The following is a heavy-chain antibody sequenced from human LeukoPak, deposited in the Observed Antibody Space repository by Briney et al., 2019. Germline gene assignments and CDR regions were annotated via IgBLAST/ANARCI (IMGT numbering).Heavy chain of an antibody. Sequence: PGGSLRLSCAASGFIYNNYAMSWVRQAPGKGLEWVSGISGSGGSTYYADSVKGRFTISRDNSKNTLYLQMNSLRAEDTAVYYCAKGGSSWSAYFQHWGQGTLVTVS. V-gene: IGHV3-23*01. CDR3: AKGGSSWSAYFQH. CDR1: GFIYNNYA. J-gene: IGHJ1*01. CDR2: ISGSGGST. D-gene: IGHD6-13*01.